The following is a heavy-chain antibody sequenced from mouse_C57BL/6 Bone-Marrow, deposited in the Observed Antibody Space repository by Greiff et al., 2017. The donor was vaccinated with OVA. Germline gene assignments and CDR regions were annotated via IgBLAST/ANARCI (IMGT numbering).Heavy chain of an antibody. CDR1: GYTFTSYW. D-gene: IGHD2-3*01. CDR2: IDPSDSYT. J-gene: IGHJ1*03. V-gene: IGHV1-69*01. CDR3: ARRRDGYSYFDV. Sequence: QVQLKQPGAELVMPGASVKLSCKASGYTFTSYWMHWVKQRPGQGLEWIGEIDPSDSYTNYNQKFKGKSTLTVDKSSSTAYMQLSSLTSEDSAVYYCARRRDGYSYFDVWGTGTTVTVSS.